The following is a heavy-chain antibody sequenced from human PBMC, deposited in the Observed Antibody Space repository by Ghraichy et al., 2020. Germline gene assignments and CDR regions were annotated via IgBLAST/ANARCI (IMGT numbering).Heavy chain of an antibody. Sequence: GGSLRLSCAASGFTFSDYYMTWIRQAPGKGLEWVSYISSSGSTIYYADSVKGRFTISRDNAKNSLYVQMNSLRAEDTAVYYCARDTSSAYYYYYYGMDVWGQGTTVTVSS. CDR1: GFTFSDYY. J-gene: IGHJ6*02. V-gene: IGHV3-11*04. D-gene: IGHD3-22*01. CDR3: ARDTSSAYYYYYYGMDV. CDR2: ISSSGSTI.